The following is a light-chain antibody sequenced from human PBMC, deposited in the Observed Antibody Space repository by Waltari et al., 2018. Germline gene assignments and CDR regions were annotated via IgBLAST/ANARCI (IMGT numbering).Light chain of an antibody. CDR2: STV. Sequence: QTVVTQEPSLTVSPGGTVTLTCASSTGPVTTGNYPNWFQHKPGQAPRPLIFSTVNKHSLTPARFSGSLLGDKAALTVSGAQPEDEAHYYCLLFSGGPQVRWMVGGGTKLAVL. CDR3: LLFSGGPQVRWM. J-gene: IGLJ3*02. CDR1: TGPVTTGNY. V-gene: IGLV7-43*01.